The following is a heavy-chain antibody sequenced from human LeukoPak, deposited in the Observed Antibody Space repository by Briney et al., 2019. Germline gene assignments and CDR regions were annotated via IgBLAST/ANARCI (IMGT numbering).Heavy chain of an antibody. CDR1: GGSFSGYY. V-gene: IGHV4-34*01. J-gene: IGHJ5*02. Sequence: SETLSLTCAVYGGSFSGYYWSWIRQPPGKGLEWIGEINHSGSTNYNPSLKSRVTISVDTSKNQFSLKLSSVTAADTAVYYCARHLQYSSSWHGSYNWFDPWGQGTLVTVSS. D-gene: IGHD6-13*01. CDR2: INHSGST. CDR3: ARHLQYSSSWHGSYNWFDP.